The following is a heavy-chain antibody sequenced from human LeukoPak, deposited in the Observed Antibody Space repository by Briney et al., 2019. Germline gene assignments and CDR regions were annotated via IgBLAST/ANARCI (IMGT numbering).Heavy chain of an antibody. V-gene: IGHV4-59*08. CDR3: GRRRDWNWFDP. Sequence: PSETLSLTCTVSGASVSSYYWNWIRQPPGKGLEWIGYISYSGSTNYNPSFKSRVTISVDTSKNQVSLKLNSVTAADTAVYYRGRRRDWNWFDPWGQGTLVTVSS. J-gene: IGHJ5*02. D-gene: IGHD2-21*01. CDR2: ISYSGST. CDR1: GASVSSYY.